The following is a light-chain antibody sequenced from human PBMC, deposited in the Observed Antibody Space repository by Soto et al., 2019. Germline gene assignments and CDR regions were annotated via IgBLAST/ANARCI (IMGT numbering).Light chain of an antibody. V-gene: IGKV3-20*01. CDR2: GAS. Sequence: EIVLTQSPGTLSLSPGETATLSCRASQSVTDNYVAWYQQKPGQAPRLLIYGASSRATGIPDRFSGSGSGTDFTLTISRLEPEDCAVYYCQQYGSSPRFGQGTKVDIK. J-gene: IGKJ1*01. CDR3: QQYGSSPR. CDR1: QSVTDNY.